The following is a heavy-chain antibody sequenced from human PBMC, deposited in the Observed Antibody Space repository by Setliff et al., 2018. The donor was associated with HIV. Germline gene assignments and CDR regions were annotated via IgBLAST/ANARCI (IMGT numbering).Heavy chain of an antibody. D-gene: IGHD4-17*01. CDR3: ARAPPTTVVNFFDS. V-gene: IGHV4-59*12. CDR1: GGSINSYY. J-gene: IGHJ4*02. CDR2: IDYSGST. Sequence: SETLSLTCTVSGGSINSYYWSWIRQPPGKGLEWIGNIDYSGSTNYKPSLKNRFIISRDNAKNTLYLHMHTLRAEDTAVYYCARAPPTTVVNFFDSWGQGTLVTVSS.